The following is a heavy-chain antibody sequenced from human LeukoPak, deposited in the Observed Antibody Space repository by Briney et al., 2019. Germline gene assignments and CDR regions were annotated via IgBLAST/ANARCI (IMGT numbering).Heavy chain of an antibody. Sequence: GGSLRLSCVASGFTFTDYAMTWVRQPPGRRLEWVSTITTTVGDTHYADSVKGRFTVSRDNSKNTLYLQKNSLRADDTAIYYCAKSMTLQWRGFFDLWGRGTHVTVSS. CDR1: GFTFTDYA. V-gene: IGHV3-23*01. J-gene: IGHJ2*01. CDR2: ITTTVGDT. D-gene: IGHD6-19*01. CDR3: AKSMTLQWRGFFDL.